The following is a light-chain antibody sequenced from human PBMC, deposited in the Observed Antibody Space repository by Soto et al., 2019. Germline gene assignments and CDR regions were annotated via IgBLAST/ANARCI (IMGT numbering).Light chain of an antibody. CDR1: QSISNY. CDR3: QQSYSPLWT. CDR2: AAS. V-gene: IGKV1-39*01. Sequence: DIQMTQSPSSLSASVGERVTITCRASQSISNYLNWYQHKAGKAPKVLIYAASSLQRGVPSRFSGSGSGTDFTLIISSLQPEDFATYYCQQSYSPLWTFGQGTKVEI. J-gene: IGKJ1*01.